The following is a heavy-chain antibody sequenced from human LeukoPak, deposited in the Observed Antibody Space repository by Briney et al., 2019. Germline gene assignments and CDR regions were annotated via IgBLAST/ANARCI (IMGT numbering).Heavy chain of an antibody. Sequence: SETPSLTCAVSGGSISSSNWWSWVRQPPGKGLEWIGEIYHSGSTNYNPSLKSRVTISVDTSKNQFSLKLSSVTAADTAVYYCASYSSTSCFLHWGQGTLVTVSS. CDR3: ASYSSTSCFLH. CDR2: IYHSGST. J-gene: IGHJ1*01. CDR1: GGSISSSNW. D-gene: IGHD2-2*01. V-gene: IGHV4-4*02.